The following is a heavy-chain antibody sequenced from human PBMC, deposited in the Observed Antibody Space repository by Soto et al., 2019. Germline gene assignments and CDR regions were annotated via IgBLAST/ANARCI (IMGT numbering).Heavy chain of an antibody. CDR3: AREVPTYSSNWYYFDS. J-gene: IGHJ4*02. D-gene: IGHD6-13*01. V-gene: IGHV4-59*01. CDR1: GGSISTYY. Sequence: SETLSLTCTVSGGSISTYYWTWIRQPPGKGLEWIGYIYYNGSTNYNPSLKSRVAISVDTSKNQFSLKLSSVTAADTAVYYCAREVPTYSSNWYYFDSWGQGTLVTVSS. CDR2: IYYNGST.